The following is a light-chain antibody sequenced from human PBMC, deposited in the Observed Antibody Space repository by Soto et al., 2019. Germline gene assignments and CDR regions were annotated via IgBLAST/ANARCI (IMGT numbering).Light chain of an antibody. V-gene: IGKV3-11*01. CDR2: DAS. J-gene: IGKJ4*01. Sequence: EIVLTQSPATLSLSPGERATLSCRASQSVSSYLAWYQQKPGQAPRLLIYDASNRATGIPARFSGSGSGTDFTLTISSLEPEDFAVYYCQQRSNWRTFGGGTKVAIK. CDR1: QSVSSY. CDR3: QQRSNWRT.